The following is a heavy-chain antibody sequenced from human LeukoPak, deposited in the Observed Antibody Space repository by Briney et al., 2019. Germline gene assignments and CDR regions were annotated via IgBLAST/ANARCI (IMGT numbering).Heavy chain of an antibody. Sequence: SETLSLTCTVSGGSISSSNYYWGWIRQPPGKGLEWIGSIYYSGSTYYNPSLKSRVTISVDTSKNQFSLKLSSVTAADTAVYYCARERYSYGLGYWGQGTLVTVSS. CDR2: IYYSGST. J-gene: IGHJ4*02. V-gene: IGHV4-39*02. CDR1: GGSISSSNYY. D-gene: IGHD5-18*01. CDR3: ARERYSYGLGY.